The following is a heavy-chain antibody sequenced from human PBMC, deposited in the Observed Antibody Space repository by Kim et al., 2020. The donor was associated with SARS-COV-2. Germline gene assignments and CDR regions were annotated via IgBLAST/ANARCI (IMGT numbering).Heavy chain of an antibody. CDR2: ISGSGGST. D-gene: IGHD3-3*01. Sequence: GGSLRLSCAASGFTFSSYAMSWVRQAPGKGLEWVSAISGSGGSTYYADSVKGRFTISRDNSKNTLYLQMNSLRAEDTAVYYCAKRSDYDFWSGGWFDPWGQGTLVTASS. V-gene: IGHV3-23*01. CDR1: GFTFSSYA. CDR3: AKRSDYDFWSGGWFDP. J-gene: IGHJ5*02.